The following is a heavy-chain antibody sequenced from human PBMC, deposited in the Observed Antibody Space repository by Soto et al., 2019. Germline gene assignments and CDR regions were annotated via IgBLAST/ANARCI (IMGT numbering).Heavy chain of an antibody. CDR2: IWYDGSNK. CDR1: GFTFSSYG. V-gene: IGHV3-33*01. J-gene: IGHJ5*02. Sequence: GGSLRLSCAASGFTFSSYGMHWVRQAPGKGLEWVAVIWYDGSNKYYADSVRGRFTISRDISKNILFLQMNNLRAEDSAIYYCARELPPDLWGQGTLVTVSS. CDR3: ARELPPDL. D-gene: IGHD2-15*01.